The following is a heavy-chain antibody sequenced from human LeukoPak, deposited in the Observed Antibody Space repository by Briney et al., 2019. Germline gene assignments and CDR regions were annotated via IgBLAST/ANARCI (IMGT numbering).Heavy chain of an antibody. V-gene: IGHV5-10-1*01. Sequence: GESLKISCKVSGDSFTSHWISWVRQMPGKGLEWMGRIDPSDSYTNYSPSFQGHVTISDDKSISTAYLQWSSLKASDTAMYYCARHYSNDAMNVWGQGTTVTVSS. CDR2: IDPSDSYT. D-gene: IGHD4-11*01. CDR1: GDSFTSHW. J-gene: IGHJ6*02. CDR3: ARHYSNDAMNV.